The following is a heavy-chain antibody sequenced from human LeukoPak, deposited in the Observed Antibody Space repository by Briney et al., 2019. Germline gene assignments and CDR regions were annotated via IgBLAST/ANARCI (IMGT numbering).Heavy chain of an antibody. CDR1: GGSFSGYY. V-gene: IGHV4-34*01. J-gene: IGHJ4*02. CDR3: ARGVTYYYGSGSYYMFDY. D-gene: IGHD3-10*01. Sequence: SETLSLTCAVYGGSFSGYYWSWIRQPPGKGLEWIGEINHSGSTNYNPSLKSRVTISVDTSKNQFSLKLSSVTAPDTAVYYCARGVTYYYGSGSYYMFDYWGQGTLVTVSS. CDR2: INHSGST.